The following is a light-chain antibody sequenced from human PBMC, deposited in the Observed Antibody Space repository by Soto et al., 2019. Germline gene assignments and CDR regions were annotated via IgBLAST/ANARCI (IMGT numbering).Light chain of an antibody. J-gene: IGKJ4*01. V-gene: IGKV3-11*01. CDR2: GAS. Sequence: EIVLTQSPAPLALSPGERATLSCRASRSVSRNYLAWYQQKPGQAPRLLIYGASNRATGIPARFSGSGSGTDVTLTISSLELEDFAVYYCQQRSNWPLTFGGGTKV. CDR1: RSVSRNY. CDR3: QQRSNWPLT.